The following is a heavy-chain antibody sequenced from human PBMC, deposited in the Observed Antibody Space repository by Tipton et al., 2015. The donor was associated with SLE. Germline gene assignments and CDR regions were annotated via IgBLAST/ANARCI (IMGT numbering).Heavy chain of an antibody. D-gene: IGHD6-6*01. CDR2: IYHSGTT. CDR1: GYSINNGFY. V-gene: IGHV4-38-2*02. CDR3: ARGIVAAFYY. J-gene: IGHJ4*02. Sequence: TLSLTCTVSGYSINNGFYWGWIRQPPGKGLEWIGIIYHSGTTYYNPSLKSRVTISVDTSKNQFSLKLTSVTAADTAVYYCARGIVAAFYYWGQGTLVTVSS.